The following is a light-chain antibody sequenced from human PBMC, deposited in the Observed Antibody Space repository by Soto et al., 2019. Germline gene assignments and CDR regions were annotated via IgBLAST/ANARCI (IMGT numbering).Light chain of an antibody. V-gene: IGKV3-20*01. CDR1: QTVSSSS. J-gene: IGKJ3*01. Sequence: EIVLTQSPGTLSLSPGERATLSCRASQTVSSSSLAWYQQRPGQAPGLLIYGASTRATGIPDRFSGSGSGTDFTLTVSRLEPEDFAVYYCQHYGSSQFTFGPGTKVDVK. CDR2: GAS. CDR3: QHYGSSQFT.